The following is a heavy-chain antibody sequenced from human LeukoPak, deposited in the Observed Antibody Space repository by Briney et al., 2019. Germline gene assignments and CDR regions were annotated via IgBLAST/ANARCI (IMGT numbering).Heavy chain of an antibody. CDR2: ISNDGSNK. Sequence: PGGSLRLSCAASGFTFNTNGIHWVRQAPGKGLEWVAVISNDGSNKYYVDSVKGRFTISRDNSKNTLYLQMNSLRAEDAAVYYCAKDRSSGWLPHLGKFGYWGQGTLVTVSS. CDR1: GFTFNTNG. V-gene: IGHV3-30*18. J-gene: IGHJ4*02. D-gene: IGHD6-19*01. CDR3: AKDRSSGWLPHLGKFGY.